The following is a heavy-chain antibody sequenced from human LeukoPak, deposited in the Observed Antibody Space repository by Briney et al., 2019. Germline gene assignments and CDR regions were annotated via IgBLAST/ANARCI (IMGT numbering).Heavy chain of an antibody. CDR3: AREEVGTALL. J-gene: IGHJ4*02. Sequence: ASVKVSCKASGGTFSSYAISWVRQAPGQGLEWMGRIIPIFGVANYAQKFQGRVTITADKSTSTAYMELSSLRSEDTAVYYCAREEVGTALLWGQGTLVTVSS. V-gene: IGHV1-69*04. CDR1: GGTFSSYA. CDR2: IIPIFGVA. D-gene: IGHD5-18*01.